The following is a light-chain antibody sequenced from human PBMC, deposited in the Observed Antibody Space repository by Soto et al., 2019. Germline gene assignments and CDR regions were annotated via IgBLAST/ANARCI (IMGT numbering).Light chain of an antibody. CDR2: GAS. V-gene: IGKV3-20*01. Sequence: EIVLTQSPGTLSLYPGERETLYSSAIQSVSSSYLAWYQQKPGQAPRLLIYGASSRATGIPDRFSGSGSGTDFTLTISRLEPEDFAVYYCQQYGSSPRTFGQGTKVDIK. J-gene: IGKJ1*01. CDR3: QQYGSSPRT. CDR1: QSVSSSY.